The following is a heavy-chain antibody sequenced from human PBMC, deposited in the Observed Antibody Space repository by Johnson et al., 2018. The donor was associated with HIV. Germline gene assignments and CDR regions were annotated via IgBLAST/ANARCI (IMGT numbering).Heavy chain of an antibody. D-gene: IGHD4-23*01. Sequence: VQLLESGGGLVQPGGSLRLSCAASGFTFSSYWMSWVRQAPGKGLEWVANIKQDGSEKYYVDSVKGRFTISRDNSNNRLYLQMDSLRGEDTAVYYCARDPGNGGRPFDAFDIWGQGTMVTVSA. CDR1: GFTFSSYW. CDR3: ARDPGNGGRPFDAFDI. CDR2: IKQDGSEK. J-gene: IGHJ3*02. V-gene: IGHV3-7*01.